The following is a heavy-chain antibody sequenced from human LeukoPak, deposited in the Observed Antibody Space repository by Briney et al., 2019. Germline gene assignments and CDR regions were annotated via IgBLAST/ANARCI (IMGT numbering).Heavy chain of an antibody. CDR2: FKTNYNQV. Sequence: GGSLRLSCVVSGFTVSGDYISWFRQAPGKGLEWVSTFKTNYNQVYYAESVRGRFTISTDNSKNTAYLQMNSLRVEDTALYYCARSVPDYTRFDFWGQGALVAVSS. J-gene: IGHJ4*02. V-gene: IGHV3-23*05. D-gene: IGHD4-11*01. CDR3: ARSVPDYTRFDF. CDR1: GFTVSGDY.